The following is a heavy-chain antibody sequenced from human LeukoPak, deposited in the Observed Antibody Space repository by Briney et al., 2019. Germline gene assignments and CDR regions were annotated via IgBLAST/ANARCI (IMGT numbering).Heavy chain of an antibody. V-gene: IGHV1-2*02. CDR3: VPGSSVGQGSQSYYDKSTYFDY. CDR2: INPNAGGT. Sequence: ASVKVSCKTFGYTFTDYYIHWVRQAPGQGLEWMGWINPNAGGTDYAQKFQGRVTMTRDTSISTAYMELSGLRSDDTAVYYCVPGSSVGQGSQSYYDKSTYFDYWGQGTLVTVSS. CDR1: GYTFTDYY. J-gene: IGHJ4*02. D-gene: IGHD3-16*01.